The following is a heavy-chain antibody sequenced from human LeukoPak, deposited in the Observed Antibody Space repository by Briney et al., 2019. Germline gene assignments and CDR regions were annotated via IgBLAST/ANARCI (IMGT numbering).Heavy chain of an antibody. CDR1: GGSISSYY. D-gene: IGHD5-18*01. CDR3: AGRGYSYGNDY. J-gene: IGHJ4*02. CDR2: IYYSGST. Sequence: PSETLSLTCTVSGGSISSYYWSWIRQPPGKGLEWIGYIYYSGSTNYNPSLKSRVTISEDTSKNQFSLKLSSVTAADTAVYYCAGRGYSYGNDYWGQGTLVTVSS. V-gene: IGHV4-59*01.